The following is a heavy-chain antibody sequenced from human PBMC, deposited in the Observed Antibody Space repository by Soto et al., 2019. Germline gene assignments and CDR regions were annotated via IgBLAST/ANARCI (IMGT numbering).Heavy chain of an antibody. V-gene: IGHV3-23*01. J-gene: IGHJ4*02. D-gene: IGHD6-6*01. Sequence: AGGSLILSCAASGFTFSSYAMSWVRQAPGKGLEWVSAISGSGGSTYYADSVKGRFTISRDNSKNTLYLQMNSLRAEDTAVYYCAKVLYSSSSQIDYWGQGTLVTVSS. CDR1: GFTFSSYA. CDR2: ISGSGGST. CDR3: AKVLYSSSSQIDY.